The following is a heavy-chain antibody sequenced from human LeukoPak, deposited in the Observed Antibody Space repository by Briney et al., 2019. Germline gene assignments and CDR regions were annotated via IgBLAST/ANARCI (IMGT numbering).Heavy chain of an antibody. CDR1: GYSFTAYY. CDR3: AREPGTATGY. Sequence: ASVRVSCKASGYSFTAYYIHWVRQAPGKGLEWMGWINSNSGGTKCAPRFQGRVTLTRNTSLSTVYMEMSDLTSDDTAIYYCAREPGTATGYWGQGTLVAISS. V-gene: IGHV1-2*07. CDR2: INSNSGGT. J-gene: IGHJ4*02. D-gene: IGHD1-1*01.